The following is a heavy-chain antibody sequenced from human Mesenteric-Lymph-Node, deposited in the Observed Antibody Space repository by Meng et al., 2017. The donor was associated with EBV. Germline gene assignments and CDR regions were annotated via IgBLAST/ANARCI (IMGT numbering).Heavy chain of an antibody. D-gene: IGHD1-1*01. V-gene: IGHV4-39*07. J-gene: IGHJ5*02. CDR1: GGSISSSSYY. CDR2: IYYSGST. Sequence: HLQLRESGPVLVKPSETLSLTCTVSGGSISSSSYYWGWIRQPPGKGLEWIGNIYYSGSTYYNPSLKSRVTISVDTSKNQFSLKLSSVTAADTAVYYCAGTVQLERHWFDPWGQGTLVTV. CDR3: AGTVQLERHWFDP.